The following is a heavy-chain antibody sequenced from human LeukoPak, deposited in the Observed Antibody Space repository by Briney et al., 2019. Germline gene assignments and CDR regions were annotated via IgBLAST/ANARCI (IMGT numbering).Heavy chain of an antibody. D-gene: IGHD6-19*01. J-gene: IGHJ4*02. CDR3: TKCGNCGCQIIDY. CDR2: ISGRTGGT. V-gene: IGHV3-23*01. Sequence: GGSLRLTCTASGFTLNTNGMSWVRQAPGKGLEWVSAISGRTGGTYYADSVKGRFTISRDNSKSTLYLQMDSLRAEDTAVYYCTKCGNCGCQIIDYWGQGTVVPVSS. CDR1: GFTLNTNG.